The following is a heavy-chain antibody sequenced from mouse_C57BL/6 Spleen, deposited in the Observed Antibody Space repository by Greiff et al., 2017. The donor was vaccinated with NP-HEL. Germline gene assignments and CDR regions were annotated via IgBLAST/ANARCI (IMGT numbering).Heavy chain of an antibody. CDR1: GYTLTSYW. V-gene: IGHV1S81*02. CDR2: INPSNGRT. CDR3: ARLLITFDY. D-gene: IGHD2-1*01. J-gene: IGHJ2*01. Sequence: QVQLQQPGAELVNPGASVNLSCKASGYTLTSYWMHWVKQRPGQGLEWIGEINPSNGRTNYNEKLKSKATLTVDKSSSTAYMQLSSPTAEDSAVYYCARLLITFDYWGQGTTLIVSS.